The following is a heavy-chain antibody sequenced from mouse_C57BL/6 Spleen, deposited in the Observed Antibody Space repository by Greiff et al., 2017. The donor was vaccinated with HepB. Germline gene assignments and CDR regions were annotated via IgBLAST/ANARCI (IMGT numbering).Heavy chain of an antibody. Sequence: VHVKQSGPELVKPGDSVKISCKASGYSFTGYFMNWVMQSHGKSLEWIGRINPYNGDTFSNQKFKGKATLTVDKSSSTAHMELRSLTSEDSAVYYCARDVYGSSSNYWGQGTTLTVSS. CDR2: INPYNGDT. V-gene: IGHV1-20*01. J-gene: IGHJ2*01. D-gene: IGHD1-1*01. CDR1: GYSFTGYF. CDR3: ARDVYGSSSNY.